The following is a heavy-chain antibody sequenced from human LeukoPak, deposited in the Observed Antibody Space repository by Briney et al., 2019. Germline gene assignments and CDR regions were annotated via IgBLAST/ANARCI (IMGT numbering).Heavy chain of an antibody. V-gene: IGHV3-7*01. J-gene: IGHJ4*02. D-gene: IGHD2-15*01. CDR3: ARPHSGDGFDY. CDR2: INQDGSEK. CDR1: GFTFTTNW. Sequence: GGSLRLSCAASGFTFTTNWMTWVRQAPGKGLEWVATINQDGSEKYYVDSVKGRFTISRDNAKNSLYLQMNSLRAEDTAVYYCARPHSGDGFDYWGQGTLVTVSS.